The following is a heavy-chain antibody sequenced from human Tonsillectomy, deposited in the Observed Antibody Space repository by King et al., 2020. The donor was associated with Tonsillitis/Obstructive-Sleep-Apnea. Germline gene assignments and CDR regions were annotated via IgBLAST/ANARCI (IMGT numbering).Heavy chain of an antibody. CDR2: FRSKAKGGTT. J-gene: IGHJ4*02. CDR3: TRGDYYDSSGYYFLFDY. CDR1: GSTFGDMP. Sequence: VQLVESGGALVQPGRPLRSSVPALGSTFGDMPMAWFGQPQGRGRGGEVLFRSKAKGGTTDYAASVKGRFTISRDDSKSIAYLQMNSLKTEDTAVYYCTRGDYYDSSGYYFLFDYWGQGTLVTVSS. D-gene: IGHD3-22*01. V-gene: IGHV3-49*03.